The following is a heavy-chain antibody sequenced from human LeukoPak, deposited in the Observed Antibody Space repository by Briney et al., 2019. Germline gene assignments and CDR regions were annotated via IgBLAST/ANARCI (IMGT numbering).Heavy chain of an antibody. Sequence: PGGSLRLSCAASGFTFSSYWMSRVRQAPGKGLEWVANIKQDGSEKYYVDSVKGRFTISRDNAKNSLYLQMNSLRAEDTAVYYCAREEYYDFWSGYYMRNYYYYGMDVWGQGTTVTVSS. J-gene: IGHJ6*02. CDR2: IKQDGSEK. D-gene: IGHD3-3*01. CDR1: GFTFSSYW. CDR3: AREEYYDFWSGYYMRNYYYYGMDV. V-gene: IGHV3-7*03.